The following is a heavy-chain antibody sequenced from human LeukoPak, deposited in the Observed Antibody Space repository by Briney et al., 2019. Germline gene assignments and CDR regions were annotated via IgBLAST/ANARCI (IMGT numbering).Heavy chain of an antibody. CDR2: ISWNSGSI. V-gene: IGHV3-9*01. J-gene: IGHJ4*02. D-gene: IGHD3-22*01. Sequence: GGSLRLSCAASGFTFDDYAMHWVRQAPGKGLEWVSGISWNSGSIGYADSVKGRFTISRDNAKNSLYLQMNSLRAEGTALYYCAKGSQYDSSGYYHYWGQGTLVTVSS. CDR1: GFTFDDYA. CDR3: AKGSQYDSSGYYHY.